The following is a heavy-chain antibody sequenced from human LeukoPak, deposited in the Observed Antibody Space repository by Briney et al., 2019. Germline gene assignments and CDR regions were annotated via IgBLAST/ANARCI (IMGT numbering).Heavy chain of an antibody. CDR1: AYSISNGFV. D-gene: IGHD1-26*01. CDR3: TRLSHVAGAPKVSWFDP. CDR2: IYHSGTT. Sequence: PSETQSLTCTVSAYSISNGFVWVWIRQPPGKGLEWIGSIYHSGTTYYNPSLKSRVTMSVDTSKNQFSLRLSSVTTADTAVYYCTRLSHVAGAPKVSWFDPWGQGTLVTVSS. J-gene: IGHJ5*02. V-gene: IGHV4-38-2*02.